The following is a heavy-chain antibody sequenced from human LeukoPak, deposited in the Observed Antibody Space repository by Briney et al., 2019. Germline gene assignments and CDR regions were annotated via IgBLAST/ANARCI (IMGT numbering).Heavy chain of an antibody. D-gene: IGHD1-26*01. CDR3: ARGLVGATSSYFDY. J-gene: IGHJ4*02. CDR1: GGSISSYY. CDR2: IYTSGST. V-gene: IGHV4-4*07. Sequence: SETLSLTCTVSGGSISSYYWSWIRQPAGKGLEWIGRIYTSGSTNYNPSLKSRVTMSVDTSKNQFSLKLSSVTAADTAVYYCARGLVGATSSYFDYWGQGTLVTVSS.